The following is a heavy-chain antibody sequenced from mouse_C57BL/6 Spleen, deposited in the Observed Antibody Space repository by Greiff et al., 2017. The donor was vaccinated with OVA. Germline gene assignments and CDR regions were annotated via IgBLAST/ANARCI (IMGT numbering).Heavy chain of an antibody. CDR3: TTPYHGYAMDY. V-gene: IGHV14-4*01. D-gene: IGHD1-1*02. Sequence: VQLQQPGAELVRPGASVKLSCTASGFNIKDDYMHWVKQRPEQGLEWIGWIDPENGDTEYASKFQGKATITADTSSNTAYLQLSSLTSEDTAVYYCTTPYHGYAMDYWGQGTSVTVSS. J-gene: IGHJ4*01. CDR1: GFNIKDDY. CDR2: IDPENGDT.